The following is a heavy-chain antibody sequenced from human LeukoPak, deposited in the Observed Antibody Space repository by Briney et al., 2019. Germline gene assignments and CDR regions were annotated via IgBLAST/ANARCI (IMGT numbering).Heavy chain of an antibody. CDR1: GFTFSNYA. D-gene: IGHD1-26*01. CDR2: ISPSADST. CDR3: ARGGLVGATNLPNFDY. V-gene: IGHV3-23*01. Sequence: PGGSLRLSCAASGFTFSNYAMSWVRQAPGKGLEWVPAISPSADSTSYADSVKGRFAISRDNSKNTLYLQMNSLRAEDTAVYYCARGGLVGATNLPNFDYWGQGTLVTVSS. J-gene: IGHJ4*02.